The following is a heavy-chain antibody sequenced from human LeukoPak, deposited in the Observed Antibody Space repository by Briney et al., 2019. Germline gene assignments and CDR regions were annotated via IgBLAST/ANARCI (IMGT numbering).Heavy chain of an antibody. CDR2: IIPIFGTA. D-gene: IGHD5-12*01. Sequence: SVKVSCKASGGTFSSYAISWVRQAPGQGLEWMGGIIPIFGTANYAQKFQGRVTITADESTSTAYMELSRLRSEDTAVYYCARDSGYEMGYYYGMDVWGQGTTVTVSS. CDR3: ARDSGYEMGYYYGMDV. V-gene: IGHV1-69*13. J-gene: IGHJ6*02. CDR1: GGTFSSYA.